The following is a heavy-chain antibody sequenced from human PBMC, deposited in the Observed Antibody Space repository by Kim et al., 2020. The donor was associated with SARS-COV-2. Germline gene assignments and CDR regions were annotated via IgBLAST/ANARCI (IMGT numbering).Heavy chain of an antibody. J-gene: IGHJ4*02. CDR3: AGRRYGGELDN. CDR2: IHYTGST. Sequence: SETLSLTCTVSGGSISDNNYKWGWIRQPPGKGLEWIGSIHYTGSTSYNPSLKSRITISVDTSNNQFSLRLSPATATATAFYCCAGRRYGGELDNWGQG. D-gene: IGHD1-26*01. V-gene: IGHV4-39*01. CDR1: GGSISDNNYK.